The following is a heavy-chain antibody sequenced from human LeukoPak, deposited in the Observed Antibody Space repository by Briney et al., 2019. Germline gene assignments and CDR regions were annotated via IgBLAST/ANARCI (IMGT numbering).Heavy chain of an antibody. CDR3: ARQDGFGDYYFDH. Sequence: GESLKISCEGSGYSFNTYWIAWVRQMPGKGLEWLGIIYPDDSDTRYSPSFQGQVTISADKSVSTAYLQWSSLKASDTAMYYCARQDGFGDYYFDHWGQGTLVTVSS. CDR2: IYPDDSDT. V-gene: IGHV5-51*01. D-gene: IGHD3-16*01. J-gene: IGHJ4*02. CDR1: GYSFNTYW.